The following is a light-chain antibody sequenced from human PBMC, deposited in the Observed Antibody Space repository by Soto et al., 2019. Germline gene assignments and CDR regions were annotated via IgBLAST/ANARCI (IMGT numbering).Light chain of an antibody. CDR2: AAS. J-gene: IGKJ5*01. CDR1: ENINTF. V-gene: IGKV1-39*01. Sequence: DIQMTQSPSLSASVGDRVSITCRASENINTFLNWYQQKPGKAPKLMIYAASSLQSGVPSRFSGSGSGTDFTLTISSLQPEDFATYYCQQYDNLPITFGQGTRLEIK. CDR3: QQYDNLPIT.